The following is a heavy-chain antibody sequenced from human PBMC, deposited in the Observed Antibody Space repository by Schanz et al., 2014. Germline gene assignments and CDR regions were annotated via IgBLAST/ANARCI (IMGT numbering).Heavy chain of an antibody. CDR1: GFIFSSYG. Sequence: EGQLAESGGGLVQPGGSLRLSCAVSGFIFSSYGMHWVRQAPGKGLEWVSVIYSGIGAYYADSVKDRFTVSRDNSKNTVYLQMNRLRAEDTAVYYCARVHHYDPSGWGYFDYWGQGALVTVSS. V-gene: IGHV3-66*01. CDR3: ARVHHYDPSGWGYFDY. CDR2: IYSGIGA. D-gene: IGHD3-22*01. J-gene: IGHJ4*02.